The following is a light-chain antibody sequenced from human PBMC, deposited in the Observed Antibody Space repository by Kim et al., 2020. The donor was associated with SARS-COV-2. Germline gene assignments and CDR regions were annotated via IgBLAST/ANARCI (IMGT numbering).Light chain of an antibody. V-gene: IGKV2-28*01. CDR3: KQTLQTPRYS. CDR2: LGS. Sequence: DIVMTQSPLSLPVTPGEPASTSCRSSQSLLHSNGYNYLDWYLQKPGQSPQLLIYLGSNRASGVPDRFSASGSGPDFTLKISRVEGEDVSIYYCKQTLQTPRYSLGEGTKLEF. CDR1: QSLLHSNGYNY. J-gene: IGKJ2*01.